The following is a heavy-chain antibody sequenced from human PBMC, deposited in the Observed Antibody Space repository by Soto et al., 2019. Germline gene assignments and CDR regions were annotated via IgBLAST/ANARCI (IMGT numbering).Heavy chain of an antibody. CDR1: GFTFDDYA. CDR2: ISWNSGSI. V-gene: IGHV3-9*01. Sequence: GGSLRLSCAASGFTFDDYAMHWVRQAPGKGLEWVSGISWNSGSIGYADSVKGRFTISRDNAKNSLYLQMNSLRAEDTALYYCAKAGNCTKDNRTSYYYYMDVWGKGTTVTVSS. CDR3: AKAGNCTKDNRTSYYYYMDV. J-gene: IGHJ6*03. D-gene: IGHD2-8*01.